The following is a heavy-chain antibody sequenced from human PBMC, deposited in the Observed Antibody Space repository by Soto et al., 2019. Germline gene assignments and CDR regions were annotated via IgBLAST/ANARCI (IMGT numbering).Heavy chain of an antibody. CDR3: AGGRGEPRDFDY. Sequence: VQLVESGGGVVQPGRSLRLSCAASGFTFSSYAMHWVRQAPGKRLEWVAVISYDGSNKYYADSVKGRFTISRDNSKNTLYLQMNSLRAEDTAVYYCAGGRGEPRDFDYWGQGTLVTVSS. CDR1: GFTFSSYA. J-gene: IGHJ4*02. CDR2: ISYDGSNK. D-gene: IGHD3-16*01. V-gene: IGHV3-30-3*01.